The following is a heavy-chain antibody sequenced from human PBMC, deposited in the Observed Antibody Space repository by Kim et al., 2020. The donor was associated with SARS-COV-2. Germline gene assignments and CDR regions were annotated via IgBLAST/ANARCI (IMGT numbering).Heavy chain of an antibody. CDR3: AKQTRGGRGSGEVDY. D-gene: IGHD2-15*01. J-gene: IGHJ4*02. V-gene: IGHV3-23*03. Sequence: DSVKGRFTSSRDNSKNTLYLQMNSLRAEETAVYYCAKQTRGGRGSGEVDYWGQGTLVTVSS.